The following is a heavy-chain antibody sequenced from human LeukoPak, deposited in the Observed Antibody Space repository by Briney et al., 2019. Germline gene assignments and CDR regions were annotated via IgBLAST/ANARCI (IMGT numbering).Heavy chain of an antibody. Sequence: ASVKVSCKASVCTFRCYAISWVRQAPAQGLEWMGGMIPIFGTSNYAQKFQGRVTITPDESHSTAYTELSRLGSEDTAVYYCANGGSPSFGVGIDYIDFCGKGPAATVSS. D-gene: IGHD3-3*01. V-gene: IGHV1-69*13. CDR1: VCTFRCYA. CDR3: ANGGSPSFGVGIDYIDF. J-gene: IGHJ6*03. CDR2: MIPIFGTS.